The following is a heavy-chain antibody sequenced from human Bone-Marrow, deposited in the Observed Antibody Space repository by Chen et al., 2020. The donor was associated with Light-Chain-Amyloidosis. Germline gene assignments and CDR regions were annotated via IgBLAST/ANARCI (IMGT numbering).Heavy chain of an antibody. J-gene: IGHJ6*03. V-gene: IGHV1-8*01. CDR2: INSYSGNT. CDR1: GYTFISHD. CDR3: ARGFWSGSTKYYLDV. D-gene: IGHD3-3*01. Sequence: QAQLVQSGAEVKKPGASVKVSCKASGYTFISHDINWVRQASGHGLAWMAWINSYSGNTGYAQKLQDRITITRNTSTNTVYMEVSSLGPEDTAVYYCARGFWSGSTKYYLDVWGNGTAVTVSS.